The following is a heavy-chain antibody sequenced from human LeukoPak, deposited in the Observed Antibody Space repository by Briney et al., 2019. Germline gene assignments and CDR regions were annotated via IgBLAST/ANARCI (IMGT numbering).Heavy chain of an antibody. D-gene: IGHD2/OR15-2a*01. CDR2: INHDGSLR. CDR1: GFTLRSYG. J-gene: IGHJ4*02. CDR3: TRDVFSLGDS. Sequence: PGGSLRLSCAASGFTLRSYGMHWVRQSPGKGLLWVSHINHDGSLRDYADSVKGRFTISKDIAKNTVYLQMDSLGAEDTAVYYCTRDVFSLGDSWGQGTPVTVSS. V-gene: IGHV3-74*01.